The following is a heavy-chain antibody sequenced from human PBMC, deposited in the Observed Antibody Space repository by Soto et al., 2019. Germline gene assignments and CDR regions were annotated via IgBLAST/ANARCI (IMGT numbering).Heavy chain of an antibody. V-gene: IGHV4-39*01. CDR1: GGSMINSGYY. CDR2: IFYDGTT. Sequence: ETLSLTCSVSGGSMINSGYYWDWIRQPPGKGLEWIGSIFYDGTTYHTPTLKSRVTISVDTSKNQFSLNLISVTAADTAVYYCARMTYYDFWSGHNGWFDPWGQGTLVTVSS. D-gene: IGHD3-3*01. J-gene: IGHJ5*02. CDR3: ARMTYYDFWSGHNGWFDP.